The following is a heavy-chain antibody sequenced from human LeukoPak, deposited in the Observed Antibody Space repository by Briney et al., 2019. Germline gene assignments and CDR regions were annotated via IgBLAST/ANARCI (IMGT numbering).Heavy chain of an antibody. CDR3: ARDVYSIAAAGTFDY. V-gene: IGHV1-18*01. CDR2: ISAYNGNT. Sequence: RASVKVSCKASGYTFTSYGISWVRQAPGQGLEWMGWISAYNGNTNYAQKLRGRVTMTTDTSTSTAYMELRSLRSDDTAVYYCARDVYSIAAAGTFDYWGQGTLVTVSS. CDR1: GYTFTSYG. D-gene: IGHD6-13*01. J-gene: IGHJ4*02.